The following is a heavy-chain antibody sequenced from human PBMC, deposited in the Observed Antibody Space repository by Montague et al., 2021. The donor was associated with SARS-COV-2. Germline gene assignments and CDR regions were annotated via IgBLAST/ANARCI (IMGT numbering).Heavy chain of an antibody. J-gene: IGHJ3*02. CDR1: GGSISSYY. D-gene: IGHD6-19*01. CDR2: IYICGST. V-gene: IGHV4-4*07. Sequence: SETLSLTCTVSGGSISSYYWSWIRQPAGKGLEYIGRIYICGSTNYNPSLKSRVTMSVNMSKNQFSLKLSSVTTADTAVYYCARGGWDLGAFDIWGQGTMVTVSS. CDR3: ARGGWDLGAFDI.